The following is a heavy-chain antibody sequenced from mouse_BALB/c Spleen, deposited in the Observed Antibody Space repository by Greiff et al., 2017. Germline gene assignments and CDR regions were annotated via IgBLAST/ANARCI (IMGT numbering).Heavy chain of an antibody. CDR2: ISSGGSYT. CDR1: GFTFSSYA. V-gene: IGHV5-9-4*01. Sequence: EVQLVESGGGLVKPGGSLKLSCAASGFTFSSYAMSWVRQSPEKRLEWVAAISSGGSYTYYPDTVTGRFTISRDNAKNTLYLEMSSLRSEDTAMYYCARGNYGSSSAWFADWGQGTLVTVSA. CDR3: ARGNYGSSSAWFAD. J-gene: IGHJ3*01. D-gene: IGHD1-1*01.